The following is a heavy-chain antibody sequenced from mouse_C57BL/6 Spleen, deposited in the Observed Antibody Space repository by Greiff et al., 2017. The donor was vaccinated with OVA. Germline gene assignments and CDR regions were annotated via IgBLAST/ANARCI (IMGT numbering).Heavy chain of an antibody. Sequence: QVQLQPSWAELVRPGASVKLSCKASGYTFTDYYINWVKKRPGQGLELLARLYPGSGNTYYHEKFKGKATLTAEKSSSTAYMQLSSLTSEDSAVYFCARSSYYAMDYWGQGTSVTVSS. CDR3: ARSSYYAMDY. V-gene: IGHV1-76*01. J-gene: IGHJ4*01. D-gene: IGHD1-3*01. CDR1: GYTFTDYY. CDR2: LYPGSGNT.